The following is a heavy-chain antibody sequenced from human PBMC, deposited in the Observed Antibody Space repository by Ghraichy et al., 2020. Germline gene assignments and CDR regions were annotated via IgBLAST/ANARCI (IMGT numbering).Heavy chain of an antibody. CDR2: VSYDGKNK. V-gene: IGHV3-30*18. Sequence: SCAASGFTFSKYGMHWVRQAPGQGLEWVAVVSYDGKNKYYADSGRFTISRDNSKNTLYLQMNFLRPEDTAVYYCAKERDTSGYYSFRGDFYGMDVWGQGTTVTVSS. J-gene: IGHJ6*02. CDR1: GFTFSKYG. CDR3: AKERDTSGYYSFRGDFYGMDV. D-gene: IGHD3-22*01.